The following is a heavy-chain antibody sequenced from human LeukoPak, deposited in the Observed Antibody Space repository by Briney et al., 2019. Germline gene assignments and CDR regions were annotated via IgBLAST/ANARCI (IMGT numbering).Heavy chain of an antibody. V-gene: IGHV3-21*01. CDR1: GFTFSSYA. CDR2: ISSSSSYI. Sequence: GGSLRLSCAASGFTFSSYAMTWVRQAPGKGLEWVSSISSSSSYIYYADSVKGRFTISRDNAKNSLYLQMNSLRAEDTAVYYCARGSGDSYYYYYMDVWGKGTTVTVSS. J-gene: IGHJ6*03. D-gene: IGHD3-3*01. CDR3: ARGSGDSYYYYYMDV.